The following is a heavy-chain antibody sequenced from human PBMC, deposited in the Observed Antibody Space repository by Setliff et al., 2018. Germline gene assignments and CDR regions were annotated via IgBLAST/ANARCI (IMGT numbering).Heavy chain of an antibody. CDR2: IYYSGST. CDR1: GGSISSYY. Sequence: SETLSLTCIVPGGSISSYYWSWIRQPPGKGLEWIGYIYYSGSTNYNPSLKSRVTISVDTSKNQFSLKLSSVTAADTAVYYCARESRYYYDSSGYNQDDYWGQGTLVTVSS. CDR3: ARESRYYYDSSGYNQDDY. V-gene: IGHV4-59*12. J-gene: IGHJ4*02. D-gene: IGHD3-22*01.